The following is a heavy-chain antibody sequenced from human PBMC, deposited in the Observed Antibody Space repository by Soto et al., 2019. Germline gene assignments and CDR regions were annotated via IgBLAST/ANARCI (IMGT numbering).Heavy chain of an antibody. V-gene: IGHV3-30*09. D-gene: IGHD6-19*01. CDR2: ISYDGISK. Sequence: QVQLVESGGGVVQPGRSLRLSCAASGFTFSRFSMHWVRQAPGKGLEWVAFISYDGISKYYADSVKGRFAISRDNSKNTLYLQMYSLRAEDTAVYYCVKDGSSGWPYYYGLDVWGQGTTVTVSS. CDR1: GFTFSRFS. CDR3: VKDGSSGWPYYYGLDV. J-gene: IGHJ6*02.